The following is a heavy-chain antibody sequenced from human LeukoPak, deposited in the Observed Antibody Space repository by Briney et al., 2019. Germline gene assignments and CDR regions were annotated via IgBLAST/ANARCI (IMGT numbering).Heavy chain of an antibody. CDR3: AGDVVGATVIDY. D-gene: IGHD1-26*01. CDR2: ISAYNGNT. J-gene: IGHJ4*02. V-gene: IGHV1-18*01. Sequence: ASVKVSCKASGYTFTSYGISWVRQAPGQGLEWMGWISAYNGNTSYAQKLQGRVTMTTDTSTSTAYMELRSLRSDDTAVYYCAGDVVGATVIDYWGQGTLVTVSS. CDR1: GYTFTSYG.